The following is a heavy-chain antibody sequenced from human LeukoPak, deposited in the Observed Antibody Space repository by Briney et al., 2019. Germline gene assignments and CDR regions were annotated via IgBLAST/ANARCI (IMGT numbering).Heavy chain of an antibody. Sequence: GRSLRLSCAASGFTFSSYGMHWVRQAPGKGLEWVAVIPYDGSNKYYADSVKGRFTISRDNSKNTLYLQMNSLRAEDTAVYYCAKGLYSSSWYGIDYWGQGTLVTVSS. CDR1: GFTFSSYG. J-gene: IGHJ4*02. CDR3: AKGLYSSSWYGIDY. V-gene: IGHV3-30*18. CDR2: IPYDGSNK. D-gene: IGHD6-13*01.